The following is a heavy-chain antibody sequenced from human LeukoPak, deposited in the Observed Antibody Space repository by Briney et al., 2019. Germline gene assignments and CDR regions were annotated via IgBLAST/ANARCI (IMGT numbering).Heavy chain of an antibody. Sequence: GGSLRLSCAASGFTFSSYWMSWVRQAPGKGLEWVANIKQDGSEKYYVDSVKGRFTISRDNAKNSLYLQMNSLRAEDTAVYYCAKVFGDMIVVVIGYFDYWGQGTLVTVSS. CDR3: AKVFGDMIVVVIGYFDY. D-gene: IGHD3-22*01. V-gene: IGHV3-7*03. J-gene: IGHJ4*02. CDR2: IKQDGSEK. CDR1: GFTFSSYW.